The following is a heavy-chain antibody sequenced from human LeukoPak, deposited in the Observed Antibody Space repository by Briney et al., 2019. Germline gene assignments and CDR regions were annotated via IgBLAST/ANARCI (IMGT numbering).Heavy chain of an antibody. CDR2: IRYDETNE. J-gene: IGHJ3*02. D-gene: IGHD6-13*01. Sequence: GGSLRLSCGASGFSFSYYGMHWVRQAPGKGLDWVAFIRYDETNEYYADSVKGRFTISRDNSEKMLYLQMNSLRAEDTALYYCAKGLHSSSWNDAFDIWGQGTMVTVSS. V-gene: IGHV3-30*02. CDR3: AKGLHSSSWNDAFDI. CDR1: GFSFSYYG.